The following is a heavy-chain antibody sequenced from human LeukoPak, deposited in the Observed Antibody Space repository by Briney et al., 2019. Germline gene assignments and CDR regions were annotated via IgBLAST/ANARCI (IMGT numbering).Heavy chain of an antibody. CDR2: TYPSGST. J-gene: IGHJ3*02. D-gene: IGHD6-25*01. Sequence: PSETLSLTCTVSDDSISGYYYIWIRQPPGKGLEWIAYTYPSGSTKYNPSLKSPVTVSVDTSKNQLSLRLSSVTAADTAVYYCARRAAATRAFDIWGQGTTVTVSS. V-gene: IGHV4-4*09. CDR1: DDSISGYY. CDR3: ARRAAATRAFDI.